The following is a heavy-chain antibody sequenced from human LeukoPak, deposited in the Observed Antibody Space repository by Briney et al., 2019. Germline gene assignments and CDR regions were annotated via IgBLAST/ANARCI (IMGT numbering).Heavy chain of an antibody. D-gene: IGHD6-25*01. CDR3: AKSLISSVWTRHPIDY. Sequence: GGSLRLSCAASGFTFSSYAMNWVRQTPGKGLEWVSVITDSAGDTYYADSVKGRFTISRDNSMNTLYLQTNSLRAEDTALYYCAKSLISSVWTRHPIDYWGQGTLVTVSS. CDR1: GFTFSSYA. CDR2: ITDSAGDT. J-gene: IGHJ4*02. V-gene: IGHV3-23*01.